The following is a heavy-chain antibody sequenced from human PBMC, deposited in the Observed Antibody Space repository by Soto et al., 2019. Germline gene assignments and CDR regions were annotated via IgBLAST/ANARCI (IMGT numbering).Heavy chain of an antibody. Sequence: EVQLVESGGGLVKPGGSLRLSCAASGFTFSSYSMNWVRQAPGKGLEWVSSISSSSSYIHYADSVKGRFTISRDNAKNSLYLQMNSLRAEDTAVYYCARNPGGLTGSAYYYYYMDVWGKGTTVTVSS. V-gene: IGHV3-21*01. J-gene: IGHJ6*03. CDR1: GFTFSSYS. D-gene: IGHD3-9*01. CDR3: ARNPGGLTGSAYYYYYMDV. CDR2: ISSSSSYI.